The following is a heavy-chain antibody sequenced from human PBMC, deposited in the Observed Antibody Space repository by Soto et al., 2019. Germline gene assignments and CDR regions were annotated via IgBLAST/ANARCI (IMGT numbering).Heavy chain of an antibody. CDR2: IYTSGST. V-gene: IGHV4-4*07. CDR3: ARGLVVVVAATPKYYYYGMDV. CDR1: GGSISSYY. Sequence: SETLSLTCTVSGGSISSYYWSWIRQPAGKGLEWIGRIYTSGSTNYNPSLKSRVTMSVDTSKNQFSLKLSSVTAADTAVYYCARGLVVVVAATPKYYYYGMDVWGQGTTVTVSS. J-gene: IGHJ6*02. D-gene: IGHD2-15*01.